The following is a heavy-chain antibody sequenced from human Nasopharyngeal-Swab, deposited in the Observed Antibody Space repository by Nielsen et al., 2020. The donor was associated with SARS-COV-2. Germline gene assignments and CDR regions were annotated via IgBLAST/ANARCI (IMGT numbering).Heavy chain of an antibody. CDR3: ARGSRFLEWLLSQDYYYGMDV. Sequence: ASVKVSCKASGYTFTSYDINWVRQATGQGLEWMGWMNPNSGNTGYAQKFQGRVTMTRSTSISTAYMELSSLRSEDTAVYYCARGSRFLEWLLSQDYYYGMDVWGQGTTVTVSS. CDR1: GYTFTSYD. CDR2: MNPNSGNT. J-gene: IGHJ6*02. D-gene: IGHD3-3*01. V-gene: IGHV1-8*01.